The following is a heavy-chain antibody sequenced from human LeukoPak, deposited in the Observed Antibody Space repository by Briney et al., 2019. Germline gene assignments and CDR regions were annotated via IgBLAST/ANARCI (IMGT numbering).Heavy chain of an antibody. CDR2: ISDSGYIT. V-gene: IGHV3-23*01. Sequence: PGGSLRLSCAASGFTFSSYAMRWVRQAPGKGLEWVSGISDSGYITYYADSVKGRLTTSRDNSKNTLYLQMNSLRAEDTAVYYCARWRYGDYFDYWGQGTLVTVSS. CDR3: ARWRYGDYFDY. D-gene: IGHD4-17*01. J-gene: IGHJ4*02. CDR1: GFTFSSYA.